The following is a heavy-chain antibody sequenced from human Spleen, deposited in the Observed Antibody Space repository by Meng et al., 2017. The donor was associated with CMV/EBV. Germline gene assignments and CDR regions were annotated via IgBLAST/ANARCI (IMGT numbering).Heavy chain of an antibody. CDR1: GGSVTSGSYY. Sequence: SETLSLTCTVSGGSVTSGSYYWSWIRQPPGKGLEWIGYIYYSGSTNYNPSLKSRVTISVDTSKNQFSLKLSSVTAADTAVYYCARAGDGGYDYDYWGQGTLVTVSS. D-gene: IGHD5-12*01. J-gene: IGHJ4*02. V-gene: IGHV4-61*01. CDR3: ARAGDGGYDYDY. CDR2: IYYSGST.